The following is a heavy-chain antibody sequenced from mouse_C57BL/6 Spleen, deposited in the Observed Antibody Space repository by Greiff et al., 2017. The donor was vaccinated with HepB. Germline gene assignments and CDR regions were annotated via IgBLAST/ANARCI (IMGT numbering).Heavy chain of an antibody. CDR3: ASGGVTTVDFDY. V-gene: IGHV5-17*01. CDR2: ISSGSSTI. Sequence: DVKLVESGGGLVKPGGSLKLSCAASGFTFSDYGMHWVRQAPEKGLEWVAYISSGSSTIYYADTVKGRFTISRDNAKNTLFLQMTSLRSEDTAMYYCASGGVTTVDFDYWGQGTTLTVSS. J-gene: IGHJ2*01. CDR1: GFTFSDYG. D-gene: IGHD1-1*01.